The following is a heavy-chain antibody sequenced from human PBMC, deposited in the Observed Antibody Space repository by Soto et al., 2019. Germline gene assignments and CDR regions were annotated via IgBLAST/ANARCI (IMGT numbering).Heavy chain of an antibody. Sequence: QVQLQESGPGLVKPSGTLSLTCAVSGGSISSSNWWNWVRQPPGKGLEWIGEIFHSGSTDYNPSLKSRVTISIDKSKSQFSLPLSSVTAADTAVYYCARGLYCGGDCSTSGMDVWGQGTTVTVSS. V-gene: IGHV4-4*02. J-gene: IGHJ6*02. CDR1: GGSISSSNW. CDR3: ARGLYCGGDCSTSGMDV. CDR2: IFHSGST. D-gene: IGHD2-21*02.